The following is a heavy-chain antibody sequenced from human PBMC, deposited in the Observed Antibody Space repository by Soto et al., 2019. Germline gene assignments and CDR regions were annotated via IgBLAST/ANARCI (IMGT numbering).Heavy chain of an antibody. Sequence: QVQLVESGGGVVQPGRSLRLSCAASGFTFSSYGMHWVRQAPGKGLEWVAVISYDGSNKYYADSVKGRFTISRDNSKNTLYLQMNSLRAKDTAVYYCAREVNFDYWGQGTLVTVSS. D-gene: IGHD4-4*01. CDR3: AREVNFDY. J-gene: IGHJ4*02. CDR2: ISYDGSNK. V-gene: IGHV3-30*03. CDR1: GFTFSSYG.